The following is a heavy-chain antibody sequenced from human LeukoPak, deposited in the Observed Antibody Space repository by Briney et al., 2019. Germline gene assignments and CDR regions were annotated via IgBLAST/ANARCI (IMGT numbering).Heavy chain of an antibody. V-gene: IGHV1-2*06. CDR2: INPNSGGT. D-gene: IGHD5-18*01. J-gene: IGHJ4*02. CDR1: GYTFTGYY. Sequence: ASVKVSCKASGYTFTGYYMHWVRQAPGQGLEWMGRINPNSGGTNYAQKFQGRVTMTRDTSISTAYMELSRLRSDDMAVYYCAREGLQLWTYYFDYWGQGTLVTVSS. CDR3: AREGLQLWTYYFDY.